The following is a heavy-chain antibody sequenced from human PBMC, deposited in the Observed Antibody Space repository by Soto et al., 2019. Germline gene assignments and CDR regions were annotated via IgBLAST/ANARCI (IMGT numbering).Heavy chain of an antibody. V-gene: IGHV4-39*01. Sequence: SETLSLTCTVSGGSISSSSYYWGWIRQPPGKGLEWIGSIYYSGSTYYNPSLKSRVTISVDTSKNQFSLKLSSVTAADTAVYYCARGGAYCSSTSCLAFDYWGQGTLVTVSS. J-gene: IGHJ4*02. CDR2: IYYSGST. CDR3: ARGGAYCSSTSCLAFDY. CDR1: GGSISSSSYY. D-gene: IGHD2-2*01.